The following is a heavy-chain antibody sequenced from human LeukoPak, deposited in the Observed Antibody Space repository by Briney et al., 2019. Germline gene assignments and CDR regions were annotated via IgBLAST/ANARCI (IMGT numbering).Heavy chain of an antibody. CDR2: INHSGST. CDR1: GGSFSGYY. J-gene: IGHJ4*02. D-gene: IGHD3-22*01. Sequence: SETLSLTCAVYGGSFSGYYWSWIRRPPGKGLEWIGEINHSGSTNYNPSLKSRVTISVDTSKNQFSLKLSSVTAADTAVYYCARKGKYYYDSSGYYLDYWGQGTLVTVSS. V-gene: IGHV4-34*01. CDR3: ARKGKYYYDSSGYYLDY.